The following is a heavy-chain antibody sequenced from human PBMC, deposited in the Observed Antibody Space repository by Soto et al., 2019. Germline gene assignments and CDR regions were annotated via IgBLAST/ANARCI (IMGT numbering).Heavy chain of an antibody. CDR2: IYPGDSDT. Sequence: GESLKISCKGSGYSFTSYWIGWVRQMPGKGLEWMGIIYPGDSDTRYSPSFQGQVTISADKSISTAYMELSRLRSDDTAVYYCARSRAARGSGSYYNPWGQGTLVTVSS. CDR1: GYSFTSYW. V-gene: IGHV5-51*01. D-gene: IGHD3-10*01. J-gene: IGHJ4*02. CDR3: ARSRAARGSGSYYNP.